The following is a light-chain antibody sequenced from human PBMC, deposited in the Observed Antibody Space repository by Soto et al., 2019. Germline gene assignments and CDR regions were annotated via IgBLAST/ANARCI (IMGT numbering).Light chain of an antibody. V-gene: IGKV3-20*01. J-gene: IGKJ5*01. Sequence: EIVLTQSPGTLSLSPGERATLSCRASQSVSSNYLAWYQQRPGQPPRLLIYAVSSRATCIPDRFSGSGSATDFTLTISRLESEDFAVYYCQQYGRSPTFGQGTRLEIK. CDR2: AVS. CDR3: QQYGRSPT. CDR1: QSVSSNY.